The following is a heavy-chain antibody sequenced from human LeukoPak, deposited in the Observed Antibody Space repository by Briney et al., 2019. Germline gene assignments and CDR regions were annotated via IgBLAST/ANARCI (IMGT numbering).Heavy chain of an antibody. CDR1: GFTFSDYA. J-gene: IGHJ4*01. D-gene: IGHD2-2*01. CDR3: ANGNSNSPKDY. Sequence: PGGSLRLSCAASGFTFSDYAMSWLRQAPGRGLEWVSAFSDSGVDTYYADSVKGRFTMSRDNSKSTLYLQMNRLRAEDTAVYYCANGNSNSPKDYWGHGTLVTVSS. V-gene: IGHV3-23*01. CDR2: FSDSGVDT.